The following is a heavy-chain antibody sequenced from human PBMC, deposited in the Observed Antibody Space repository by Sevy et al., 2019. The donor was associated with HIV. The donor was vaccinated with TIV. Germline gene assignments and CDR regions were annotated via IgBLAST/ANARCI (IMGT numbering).Heavy chain of an antibody. D-gene: IGHD3-10*01. Sequence: LPGGSLRLSCAASGFTVSSNYMSWVRQAPGKGLEWVSVIYSGGSTYYADSVKGRFTISRDNSKNTLYLQMNSLRAEDTAVYYCARDREVRGVIIGDWGQGTLVTVSS. CDR3: ARDREVRGVIIGD. CDR1: GFTVSSNY. V-gene: IGHV3-53*01. CDR2: IYSGGST. J-gene: IGHJ4*02.